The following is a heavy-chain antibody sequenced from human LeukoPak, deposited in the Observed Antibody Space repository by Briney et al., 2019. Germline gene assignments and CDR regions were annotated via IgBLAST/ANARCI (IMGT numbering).Heavy chain of an antibody. CDR3: AKGEGFQLLPTSEAFDI. CDR1: GFTFSSYA. CDR2: ISGSGGST. D-gene: IGHD2-2*01. Sequence: PGGSLRLSCAASGFTFSSYALNWVRQAPGEGLEWVSAISGSGGSTYYADSVKGRFTISRDNSKNTLYLQMNSLRAEDTAVYYCAKGEGFQLLPTSEAFDIWGQGTMVTVSS. V-gene: IGHV3-23*01. J-gene: IGHJ3*02.